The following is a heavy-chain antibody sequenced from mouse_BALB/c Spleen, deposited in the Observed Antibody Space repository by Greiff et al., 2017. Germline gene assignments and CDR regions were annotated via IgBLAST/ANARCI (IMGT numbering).Heavy chain of an antibody. V-gene: IGHV1-53*01. D-gene: IGHD3-3*01. Sequence: QVQLQQPGAELVKPGASVKLSCKASGYTFTSYWMHWVKLRPGQGFEWIGEINPSNGGTNYNEKFKGKATLTSDKSSSTAYMELSSLTSEDSAVYYCARGGRGPYYYAMDYWGQGTSVTVSS. CDR1: GYTFTSYW. CDR2: INPSNGGT. CDR3: ARGGRGPYYYAMDY. J-gene: IGHJ4*01.